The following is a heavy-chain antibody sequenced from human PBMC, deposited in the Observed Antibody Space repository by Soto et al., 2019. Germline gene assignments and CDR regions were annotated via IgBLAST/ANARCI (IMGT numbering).Heavy chain of an antibody. CDR1: GYTFTRSG. D-gene: IGHD6-13*01. CDR3: ARSGMSHEADAFDI. CDR2: IIPIFGTA. J-gene: IGHJ3*02. Sequence: SVKVSCKASGYTFTRSGISWVRQAPGQGLEWMGGIIPIFGTANYAQKFQGRVTITADESTSTAYMELSSLRSEDTAVYYCARSGMSHEADAFDIWGQGTMVTVSS. V-gene: IGHV1-69*13.